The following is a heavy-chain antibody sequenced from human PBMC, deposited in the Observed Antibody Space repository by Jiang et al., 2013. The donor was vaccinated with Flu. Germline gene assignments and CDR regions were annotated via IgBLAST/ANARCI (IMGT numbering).Heavy chain of an antibody. V-gene: IGHV3-73*02. CDR2: IRSKANSYAT. CDR1: GFTFSGSA. D-gene: IGHD4-23*01. CDR3: TTTQLRWLTPDLFDY. Sequence: QLVESGGGLVQPGGSLKLSCAASGFTFSGSAMHWVRQASGKGLEWVGRIRSKANSYATAYAASVKGRFTISRDDSKNTAYLQMNSLKTEDTAVYYCTTTQLRWLTPDLFDYWGQGTLVTVSS. J-gene: IGHJ4*02.